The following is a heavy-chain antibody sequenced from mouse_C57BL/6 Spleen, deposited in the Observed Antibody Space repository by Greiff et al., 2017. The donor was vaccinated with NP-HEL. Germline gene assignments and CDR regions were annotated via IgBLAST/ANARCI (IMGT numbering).Heavy chain of an antibody. CDR2: ISDGGSYT. CDR3: ARDQDDGYYDY. D-gene: IGHD2-3*01. V-gene: IGHV5-4*01. J-gene: IGHJ2*01. Sequence: EVKLQESGGGLVKPGGSLKLSCAASGFTFSSYAMSWVRQTPEKRLEWVATISDGGSYTYYPDNVKGRFTISRDNAKNNLYLQMSHLKSEDTAMYYCARDQDDGYYDYWGQGTTLTVSS. CDR1: GFTFSSYA.